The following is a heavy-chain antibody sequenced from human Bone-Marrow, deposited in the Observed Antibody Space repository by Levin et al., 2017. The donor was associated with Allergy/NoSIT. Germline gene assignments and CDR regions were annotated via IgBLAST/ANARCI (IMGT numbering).Heavy chain of an antibody. CDR1: GYTFTNYW. CDR2: IYPGDSNT. CDR3: AMSGTGYCIGDCYRPFDS. D-gene: IGHD2-21*02. V-gene: IGHV5-51*01. J-gene: IGHJ4*02. Sequence: GESLKISCQGSGYTFTNYWIGWVRQMPGKGLEWMGIIYPGDSNTRYSPSFQGQVTISADKSISTTYLQWSSLKSSDTAMYYCAMSGTGYCIGDCYRPFDSWGQGTLITVST.